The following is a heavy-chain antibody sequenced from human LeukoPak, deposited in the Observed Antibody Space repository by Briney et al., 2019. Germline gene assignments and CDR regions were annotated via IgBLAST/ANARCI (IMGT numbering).Heavy chain of an antibody. D-gene: IGHD1-26*01. CDR1: GFTFSTYA. J-gene: IGHJ6*03. Sequence: GGSLRLSCAASGFTFSTYAMSWVRQAPGKGLEWVSAISGSGGSTYYADSVKGRFTISRDNSKNTLYLQMNSLRAEDTAVYYCARGVSSGTYFLSRDYCYMDVWGKGTTVTISS. CDR3: ARGVSSGTYFLSRDYCYMDV. V-gene: IGHV3-23*01. CDR2: ISGSGGST.